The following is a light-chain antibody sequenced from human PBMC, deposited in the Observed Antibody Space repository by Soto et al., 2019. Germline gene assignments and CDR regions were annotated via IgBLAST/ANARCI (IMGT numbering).Light chain of an antibody. Sequence: QSVLTQPPSASGSPGQSVTISCTGTSSDVGAYNYVSWYQRHPGKGPKLMIYEVSKRTSGVPDRFSGSKSGNPASLTVSGLQAEDEADYYCSSFAGSKTVFGGGTKVTVL. CDR3: SSFAGSKTV. CDR2: EVS. V-gene: IGLV2-8*01. J-gene: IGLJ2*01. CDR1: SSDVGAYNY.